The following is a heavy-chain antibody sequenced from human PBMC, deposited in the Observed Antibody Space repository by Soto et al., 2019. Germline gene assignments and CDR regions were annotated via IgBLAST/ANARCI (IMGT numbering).Heavy chain of an antibody. Sequence: QITLKESGPTLVKPTQTLTLTCTFSGFSLSTSGVGVGWIRQPPGKALECLALIYWDDDKRYSPSLKSRLTITKDTSKNRVVLTMTHMDPVDTATYYCAHRPITMVRGGWYYFDYWGQGPLLTVSS. CDR3: AHRPITMVRGGWYYFDY. J-gene: IGHJ4*02. CDR1: GFSLSTSGVG. V-gene: IGHV2-5*02. D-gene: IGHD3-10*01. CDR2: IYWDDDK.